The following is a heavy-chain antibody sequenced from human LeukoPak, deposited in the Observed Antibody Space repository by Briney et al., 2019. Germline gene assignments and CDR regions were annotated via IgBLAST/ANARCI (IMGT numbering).Heavy chain of an antibody. CDR1: EFTFSTYA. V-gene: IGHV3-30-3*01. CDR2: ISSDGSNK. J-gene: IGHJ4*02. Sequence: GGSMRLAWAVYEFTFSTYAMHWARPVPGKVLEWVAVISSDGSNKYYGDSVKGRFTISRDNSKSTLYVQMNNLRADDTAVYACARDRAGYYDSSGPLDYWGQGTLVTVSS. D-gene: IGHD3-22*01. CDR3: ARDRAGYYDSSGPLDY.